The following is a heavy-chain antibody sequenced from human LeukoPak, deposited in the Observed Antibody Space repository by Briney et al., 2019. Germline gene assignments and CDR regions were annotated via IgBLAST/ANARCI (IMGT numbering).Heavy chain of an antibody. D-gene: IGHD2-8*02. CDR2: IYHSGST. V-gene: IGHV4-38-2*01. CDR3: ARPVWSAWFDP. Sequence: SETLSLTCAVSGYSISSGYYWGWIRQPTGKGLEWIGSIYHSGSTYYNPSLKSRVTISVDTSKNQFSLNLSSVTAADTAVYYCARPVWSAWFDPWGQGTLVTVSS. CDR1: GYSISSGYY. J-gene: IGHJ5*02.